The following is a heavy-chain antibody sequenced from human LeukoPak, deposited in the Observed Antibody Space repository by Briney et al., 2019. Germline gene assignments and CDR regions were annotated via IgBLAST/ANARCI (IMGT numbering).Heavy chain of an antibody. V-gene: IGHV4-38-2*02. CDR1: GYSINTNFY. CDR3: VGGLQDWSRDPFHY. J-gene: IGHJ4*02. CDR2: ISYSGST. Sequence: SETLSLTCTVSGYSINTNFYWGWIRQSPGEGLQWIGSISYSGSTSYHPSLESRVTISIDTSKNQFSLRLISVTAADTAMYYCVGGLQDWSRDPFHYWGQGTLVTVSS. D-gene: IGHD2-15*01.